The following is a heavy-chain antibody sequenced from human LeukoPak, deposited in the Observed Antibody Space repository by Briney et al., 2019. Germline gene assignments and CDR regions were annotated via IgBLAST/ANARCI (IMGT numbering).Heavy chain of an antibody. J-gene: IGHJ6*03. CDR3: ARHSDPYDYVWGSYRDYYYMDV. Sequence: SETLSLTCAVYGGPFSGYYWSWIRQAPGKGLEWIGEINHSGSTNYNPSLESRVTMSVDTSKNQFSLKLNSVNAADTAVYYCARHSDPYDYVWGSYRDYYYMDVWGKGTTVTISS. CDR2: INHSGST. V-gene: IGHV4-34*01. CDR1: GGPFSGYY. D-gene: IGHD3-16*02.